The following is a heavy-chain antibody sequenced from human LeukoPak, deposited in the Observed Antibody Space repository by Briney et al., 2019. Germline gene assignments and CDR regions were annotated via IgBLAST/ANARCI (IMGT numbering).Heavy chain of an antibody. CDR3: ARDWGSGSPPFDY. D-gene: IGHD3-10*01. CDR2: ISSSSSSI. V-gene: IGHV3-48*02. Sequence: TGGSLRLSCAAAGFTFSSYSMNCVRQAPGKGLEWVSYISSSSSSIYYADSVKGRFTISRDNAKNSLYLQMNSLRDDDTAVYYCARDWGSGSPPFDYWGQGTLVTVSS. CDR1: GFTFSSYS. J-gene: IGHJ4*02.